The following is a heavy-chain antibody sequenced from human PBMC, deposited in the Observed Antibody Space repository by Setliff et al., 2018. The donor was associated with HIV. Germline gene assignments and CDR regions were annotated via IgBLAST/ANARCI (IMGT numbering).Heavy chain of an antibody. V-gene: IGHV3-74*01. D-gene: IGHD6-13*01. CDR1: GFTLSDHW. J-gene: IGHJ4*02. CDR2: TNNDGSIT. CDR3: ARGVAAAGTDY. Sequence: GGSLRLSCAASGFTLSDHWMHWVRQVPGKGLVWVSRTNNDGSITNYADFVKGRFTMSRDSAKSSLYLQMNSLRAEDTAVYYCARGVAAAGTDYWGQGTLVTVSS.